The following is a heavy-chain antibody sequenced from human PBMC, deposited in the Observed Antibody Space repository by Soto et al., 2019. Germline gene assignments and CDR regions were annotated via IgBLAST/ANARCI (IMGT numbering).Heavy chain of an antibody. CDR1: GGSISSGGYS. D-gene: IGHD3-3*01. J-gene: IGHJ4*02. CDR2: IYHSGST. CDR3: ARGDYDFWSGYLTSFDY. Sequence: RSLTCAVSGGSISSGGYSWSWIRQPPGKGLEWIGYIYHSGSTYYNPSLKSRVTISVDRSKNQFSLKLSSVTAADTAVYYCARGDYDFWSGYLTSFDYWGQGTLVTVSS. V-gene: IGHV4-30-2*01.